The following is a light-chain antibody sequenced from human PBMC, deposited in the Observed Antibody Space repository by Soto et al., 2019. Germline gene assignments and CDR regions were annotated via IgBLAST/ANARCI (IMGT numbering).Light chain of an antibody. Sequence: IVVKQSPATLSLYPRERAHLSCVVSQSISSSSLGWYQQRPGLAPRLLIYETTSRATGIPDRFSGGGSGTNFTLTISRLEPEDFAVYYCQQYGRSPLTFAGGTKV. J-gene: IGKJ4*01. CDR1: QSISSSS. CDR2: ETT. V-gene: IGKV3D-20*01. CDR3: QQYGRSPLT.